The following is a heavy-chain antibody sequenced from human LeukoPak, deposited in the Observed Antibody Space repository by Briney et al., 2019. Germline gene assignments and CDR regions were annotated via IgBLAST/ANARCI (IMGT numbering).Heavy chain of an antibody. V-gene: IGHV3-30*18. Sequence: GGSLRLSCAASGFTFSSYGMHWVRQAPGKGLEWVAFILYDGSNKYYADSVKGRFTISRDNSKNTLYLQMNSLRAEDTAVYYCAKDLYYYGSGSFFDYWGQGTLVTVSS. CDR1: GFTFSSYG. D-gene: IGHD3-10*01. CDR3: AKDLYYYGSGSFFDY. J-gene: IGHJ4*02. CDR2: ILYDGSNK.